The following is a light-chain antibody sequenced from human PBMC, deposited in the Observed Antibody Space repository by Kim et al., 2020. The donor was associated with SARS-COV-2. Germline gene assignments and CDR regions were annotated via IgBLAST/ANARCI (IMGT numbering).Light chain of an antibody. CDR1: SNNVGNQG. V-gene: IGLV10-54*01. Sequence: QAGLTQPPSVSKGLGQTATLTCTGNSNNVGNQGAAWLQQHQGHPPKLLSYRNNNRPSGISERLSASRSGNTASLTITRLQPEDEADYYCSAWDSSLSAWVFGGGTQLTVL. CDR2: RNN. J-gene: IGLJ3*02. CDR3: SAWDSSLSAWV.